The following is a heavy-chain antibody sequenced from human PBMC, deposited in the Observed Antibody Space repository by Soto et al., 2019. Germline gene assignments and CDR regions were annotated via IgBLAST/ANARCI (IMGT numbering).Heavy chain of an antibody. D-gene: IGHD3-22*01. J-gene: IGHJ3*01. CDR1: GFTFSSFG. CDR3: ARDQLYYNDISGRPLNAFDV. Sequence: LRLSCAASGFTFSSFGMHWVRQAPGKGLEWVAFMADDGSKYYYADSVKGRFTISRDNSKNSLYLQMNSLRAEDTAVYYCARDQLYYNDISGRPLNAFDVWGQGTMVTVSS. CDR2: MADDGSKY. V-gene: IGHV3-33*05.